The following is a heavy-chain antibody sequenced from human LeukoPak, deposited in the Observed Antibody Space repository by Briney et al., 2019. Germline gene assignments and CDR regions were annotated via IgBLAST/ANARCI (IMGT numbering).Heavy chain of an antibody. Sequence: GGSLRLSCAASGFSVGSNYMSWVRQAPGKGLEWVSYISSSGSTIYYAGSVKGRFTISRDNAKNSLYLQMNCLRAEDTAVYYCAELGITMIGGVWGKGTTVTISS. J-gene: IGHJ6*04. D-gene: IGHD3-10*02. CDR1: GFSVGSNY. CDR2: ISSSGSTI. V-gene: IGHV3-11*04. CDR3: AELGITMIGGV.